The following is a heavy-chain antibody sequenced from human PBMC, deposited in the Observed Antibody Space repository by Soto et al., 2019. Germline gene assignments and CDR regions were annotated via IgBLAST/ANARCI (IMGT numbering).Heavy chain of an antibody. CDR3: ARHYCSGGSCQDAYYYYYYMDV. CDR2: IYYSGST. J-gene: IGHJ6*03. CDR1: GGSISSSSYY. D-gene: IGHD2-15*01. Sequence: SETLSLTCTVSGGSISSSSYYWGWIRQPPGKGLEWIGSIYYSGSTYYNPSLKSRVTISVDTSKNQFSLKLSSVTAADTAVYYCARHYCSGGSCQDAYYYYYYMDVWGKGTTVTVSS. V-gene: IGHV4-39*01.